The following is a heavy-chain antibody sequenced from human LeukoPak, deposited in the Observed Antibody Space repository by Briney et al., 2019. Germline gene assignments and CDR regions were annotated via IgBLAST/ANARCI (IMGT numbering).Heavy chain of an antibody. J-gene: IGHJ4*02. CDR2: ISSSTNYI. D-gene: IGHD5-24*01. CDR3: ARVSGDGYNSFDY. V-gene: IGHV3-21*01. Sequence: PGGSLRLSCAASGFTFSSYGMNWVRQAPGKGLEWGSSISSSTNYIYYADSVKGRFTISRYNAKNSLYLQMNSLRAEDTSVYYCARVSGDGYNSFDYWGQGTLVTVSS. CDR1: GFTFSSYG.